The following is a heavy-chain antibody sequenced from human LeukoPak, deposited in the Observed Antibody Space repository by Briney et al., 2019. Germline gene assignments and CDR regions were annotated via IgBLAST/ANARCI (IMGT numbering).Heavy chain of an antibody. CDR3: ARDRAFFSRGAMDV. CDR2: ISSSSSYI. V-gene: IGHV3-21*01. J-gene: IGHJ6*04. D-gene: IGHD2-15*01. Sequence: GGSLRLSCAASGFTFSSYSMNWVRQAPGKGLEWVSSISSSSSYIYYADSVKGRFTISRDNDKNSLSLQMNSLRAEETDVSYCARDRAFFSRGAMDVWGKGTTVTVSS. CDR1: GFTFSSYS.